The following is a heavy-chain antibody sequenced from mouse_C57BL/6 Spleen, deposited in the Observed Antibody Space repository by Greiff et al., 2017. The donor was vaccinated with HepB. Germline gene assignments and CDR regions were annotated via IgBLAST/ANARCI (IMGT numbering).Heavy chain of an antibody. CDR1: GYTFTDYY. CDR2: INPNNGGT. Sequence: VQLQQSEPELVKPGASVKISCKASGYTFTDYYMNWVKQSHGKSLEWIGDINPNNGGTSYNQKFKGKATLTVDKSSSTAYMELRSLTSEDSAVYYCASDTTMVPYYYAMDYWGQGTSVTVSS. CDR3: ASDTTMVPYYYAMDY. J-gene: IGHJ4*01. V-gene: IGHV1-26*01. D-gene: IGHD2-2*01.